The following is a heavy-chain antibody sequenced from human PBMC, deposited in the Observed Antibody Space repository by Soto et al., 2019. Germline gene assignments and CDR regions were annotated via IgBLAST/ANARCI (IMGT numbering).Heavy chain of an antibody. CDR2: IYYSGST. CDR3: ARDLTGTTHSYYGMDV. D-gene: IGHD1-20*01. J-gene: IGHJ6*02. Sequence: QVQLQESGPGLVKPSQTLSLTCTVSGGSISSGDYYWSWIRQPPGKGLEWIGYIYYSGSTYYNPSLKSRVTISVDTSQNQFSLKMSSVTAANKAVYYCARDLTGTTHSYYGMDVWGQGTTVTVSS. V-gene: IGHV4-30-4*01. CDR1: GGSISSGDYY.